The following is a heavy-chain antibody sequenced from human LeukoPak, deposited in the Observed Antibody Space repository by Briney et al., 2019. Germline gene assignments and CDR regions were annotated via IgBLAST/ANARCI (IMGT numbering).Heavy chain of an antibody. CDR2: INHSGST. J-gene: IGHJ4*02. CDR1: GGSFSGYY. CDR3: AKVCSSSWYYDY. Sequence: SETLSLTCAVYGGSFSGYYWSWIRQPPGKGLEWIGEINHSGSTNYNPSLKSRVTISIDTSKNQFSLMLSSVTAADTAVYYCAKVCSSSWYYDYWGQGTLVTVSS. D-gene: IGHD6-13*01. V-gene: IGHV4-34*01.